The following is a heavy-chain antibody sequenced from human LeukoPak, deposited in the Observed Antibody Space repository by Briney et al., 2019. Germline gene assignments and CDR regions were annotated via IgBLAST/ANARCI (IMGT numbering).Heavy chain of an antibody. D-gene: IGHD2-21*02. J-gene: IGHJ5*02. CDR1: GFTFNRCW. V-gene: IGHV3-7*03. CDR2: INPDGRDT. CDR3: ARDFTYCGGDCYPGKFDP. Sequence: GGSLRLSCVVSGFTFNRCWMNWVRQAPGKGLEWVAHINPDGRDTYYVDSVKGRFTISRDNAKNSLYLQMNSLRAEDTAVYYCARDFTYCGGDCYPGKFDPWGQGTLVTVSS.